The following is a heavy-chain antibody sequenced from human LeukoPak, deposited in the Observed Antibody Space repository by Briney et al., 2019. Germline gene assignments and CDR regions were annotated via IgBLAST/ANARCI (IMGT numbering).Heavy chain of an antibody. V-gene: IGHV4-59*01. CDR3: AREAIAVAGTGGDFDY. Sequence: SETLSLTCTVSGASISNYHWSWIRQPPGKGLEWIGYMYDSGNTNYNPSLKSRVTMSVDTSKNQFSLNLNSVTAADTAVYYCAREAIAVAGTGGDFDYWGQGTLVTVSS. J-gene: IGHJ4*02. CDR2: MYDSGNT. CDR1: GASISNYH. D-gene: IGHD6-19*01.